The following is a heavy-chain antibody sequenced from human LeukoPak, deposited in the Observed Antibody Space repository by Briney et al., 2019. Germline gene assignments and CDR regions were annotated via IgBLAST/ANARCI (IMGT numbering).Heavy chain of an antibody. D-gene: IGHD6-19*01. CDR3: AREGSSSGWYGMIYYYYGMDV. J-gene: IGHJ6*02. CDR1: GFTFSSHS. CDR2: ISSSSSII. V-gene: IGHV3-48*01. Sequence: PGGSLRLSCAASGFTFSSHSMNWVRQAPGKGLEWVSYISSSSSIIYYADSVKGRFTISRDNAKNSLYLQMNSLRAEDTAVYYCAREGSSSGWYGMIYYYYGMDVWGQGTTVTVSS.